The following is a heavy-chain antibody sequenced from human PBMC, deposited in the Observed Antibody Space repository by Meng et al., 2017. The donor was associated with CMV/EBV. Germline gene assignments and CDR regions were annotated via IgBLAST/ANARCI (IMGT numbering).Heavy chain of an antibody. V-gene: IGHV2-5*02. CDR1: GFSRSTSGVG. Sequence: TLKASVPTQLKPTQTSTLTCTFSGFSRSTSGVGVGWIRQPPGKALEWLALIYWDDDKRYSPSLKSRLTITKDTSKNQVVLTMTNMDPVDTATYYCAHRGQSSGWAILYFDYWGQGTLVTVSS. CDR3: AHRGQSSGWAILYFDY. D-gene: IGHD6-19*01. J-gene: IGHJ4*02. CDR2: IYWDDDK.